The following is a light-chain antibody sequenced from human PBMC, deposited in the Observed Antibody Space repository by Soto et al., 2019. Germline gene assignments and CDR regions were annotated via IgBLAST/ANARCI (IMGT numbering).Light chain of an antibody. Sequence: EIALTQSPGTLSLYPGERATLSCRASQSVSSSYLAWYQQKPGQAPRLLIYGASSRATGIPDRFSGSGSGTDFTLPISRLEPEDCAVYYCQQYGSSPRTFGQGTKVEIK. CDR2: GAS. CDR1: QSVSSSY. J-gene: IGKJ1*01. V-gene: IGKV3-20*01. CDR3: QQYGSSPRT.